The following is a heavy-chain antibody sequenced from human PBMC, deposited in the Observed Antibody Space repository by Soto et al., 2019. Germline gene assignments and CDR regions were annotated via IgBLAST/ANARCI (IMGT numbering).Heavy chain of an antibody. J-gene: IGHJ5*02. CDR3: ARMKWLHNWFDP. D-gene: IGHD3-22*01. Sequence: PSETLSLTCAVSGGSISSGGYSWSWIRQPPGKGLEWIGYIYHSGSTYYNPSLKSRVTISVDRSKNQFSLQLSSVTAADTAVYYCARMKWLHNWFDPWGQGTLVTVSS. V-gene: IGHV4-30-2*01. CDR2: IYHSGST. CDR1: GGSISSGGYS.